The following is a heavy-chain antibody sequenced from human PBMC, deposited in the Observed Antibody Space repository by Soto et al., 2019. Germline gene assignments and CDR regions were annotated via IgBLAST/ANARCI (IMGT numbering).Heavy chain of an antibody. Sequence: EVQLLESGGGLVQPGGSLRLSCVGSGFTLINYAMNWVRQTPGKGLEWVSGISGGGDRTFDADSVKGRFTISRDNSTNSVNLQMNRLRADDTAVYYCARKFLGSTSRPDWWYFDLWGRGTLVTVSS. CDR3: ARKFLGSTSRPDWWYFDL. J-gene: IGHJ2*01. CDR2: ISGGGDRT. CDR1: GFTLINYA. V-gene: IGHV3-23*01. D-gene: IGHD3-3*01.